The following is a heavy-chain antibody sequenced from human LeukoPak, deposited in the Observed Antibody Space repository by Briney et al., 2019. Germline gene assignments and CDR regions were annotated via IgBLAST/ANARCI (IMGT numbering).Heavy chain of an antibody. V-gene: IGHV3-9*01. Sequence: PGRSLRLSCAASGFNFDNYGMHWVRQPPGKGLEWVPGISWNSANIAYADSLKGRFTISRDNAKNSLYLQMSSVRPEDTALYYCARATDCSGGSCYSGAGYDPFNIWGRGTMVTVSS. J-gene: IGHJ3*02. CDR2: ISWNSANI. D-gene: IGHD2-15*01. CDR1: GFNFDNYG. CDR3: ARATDCSGGSCYSGAGYDPFNI.